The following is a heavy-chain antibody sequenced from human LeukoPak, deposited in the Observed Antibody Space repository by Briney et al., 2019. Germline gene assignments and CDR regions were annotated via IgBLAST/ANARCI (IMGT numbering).Heavy chain of an antibody. Sequence: GAAVKVSCKASGYTFTGNYMHWVRQPPGQGLEWMGWINPNSDGTNYAQKFQDSVTVTRDTSISTSYFELSRLRSDDTAVYYCARGYYVSSDYEYFQHWGQGTLFTVSS. CDR1: GYTFTGNY. CDR3: ARGYYVSSDYEYFQH. CDR2: INPNSDGT. J-gene: IGHJ1*01. V-gene: IGHV1-2*02. D-gene: IGHD3-22*01.